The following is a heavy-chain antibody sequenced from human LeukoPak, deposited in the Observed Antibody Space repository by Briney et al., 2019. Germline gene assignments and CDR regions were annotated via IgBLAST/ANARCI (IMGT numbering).Heavy chain of an antibody. Sequence: GGSLRLSCAASGFTFISYGMSWVRQAPGRGLEWVSGITGSGGSTYYADSVKGRFTISRDNSKNTLYLQMNSLRAEDTAVYYCAKDRLAYSYAQPFDYWGQGTLVTVSS. CDR2: ITGSGGST. CDR3: AKDRLAYSYAQPFDY. D-gene: IGHD3-16*01. J-gene: IGHJ4*02. CDR1: GFTFISYG. V-gene: IGHV3-23*01.